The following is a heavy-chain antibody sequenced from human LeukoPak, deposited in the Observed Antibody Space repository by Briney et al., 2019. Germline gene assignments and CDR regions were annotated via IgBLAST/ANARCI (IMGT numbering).Heavy chain of an antibody. D-gene: IGHD3-10*01. CDR3: ARAKVTMVRGVIRTSEYFQH. J-gene: IGHJ1*01. CDR2: ISDDGSDK. CDR1: VFTFSSYG. Sequence: GGSLRLSCAASVFTFSSYGIHWVRQAPGKGLEWVAGISDDGSDKYYGDSVKGRLTISRDNAKDTLYVQMDSLRAEDTAVYYCARAKVTMVRGVIRTSEYFQHWGQGTLVTVSS. V-gene: IGHV3-30*03.